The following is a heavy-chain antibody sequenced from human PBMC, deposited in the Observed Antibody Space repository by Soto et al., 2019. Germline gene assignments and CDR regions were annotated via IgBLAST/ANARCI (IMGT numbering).Heavy chain of an antibody. CDR2: TYYRSKWYN. V-gene: IGHV6-1*01. J-gene: IGHJ4*02. CDR1: GDSVSSNSAA. CDR3: ARVIYPYYYDSSGYYYYFDY. Sequence: SQTLSLTCAISGDSVSSNSAAWNWIRQSPSRGLEWLGRTYYRSKWYNDYAVSVKSRITINPDTSKNQFSLQPNSVTPEDTAVYYCARVIYPYYYDSSGYYYYFDYWGQGTLVTVSS. D-gene: IGHD3-22*01.